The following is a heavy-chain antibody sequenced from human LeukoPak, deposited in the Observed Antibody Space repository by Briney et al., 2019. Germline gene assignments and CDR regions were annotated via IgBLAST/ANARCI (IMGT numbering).Heavy chain of an antibody. CDR1: GYTFTGYY. Sequence: GASVKVSCKASGYTFTGYYMHWVRQAPGQGLEWMGWINPNSGGTNYAQKFQGRVTMTRDTSISTAYMELSRLRSDDTAVYYCARDLSGGGDSSFDYWGQGTLVTVPS. D-gene: IGHD2-21*01. J-gene: IGHJ4*02. CDR3: ARDLSGGGDSSFDY. CDR2: INPNSGGT. V-gene: IGHV1-2*02.